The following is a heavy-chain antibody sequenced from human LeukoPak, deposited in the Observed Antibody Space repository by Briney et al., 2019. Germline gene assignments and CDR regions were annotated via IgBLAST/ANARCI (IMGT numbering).Heavy chain of an antibody. Sequence: SETLSLTCTVSGGSISGYYWSWIRQPPGKGLEWIGYIYYSGSTNYNPSLKSRVTISVDTSKNQFSLKLTSVTAADTAVYYCARVSGYDWESFYDYWGQGTLVTVSS. D-gene: IGHD5-12*01. J-gene: IGHJ4*02. CDR2: IYYSGST. CDR3: ARVSGYDWESFYDY. CDR1: GGSISGYY. V-gene: IGHV4-59*01.